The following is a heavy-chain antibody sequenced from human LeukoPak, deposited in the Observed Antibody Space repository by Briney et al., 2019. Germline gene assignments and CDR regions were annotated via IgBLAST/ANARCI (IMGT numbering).Heavy chain of an antibody. J-gene: IGHJ4*02. Sequence: PSETLSLTCTVSGGSISSGDYYWSWIRQPPGKGLEWIGYIYYSGNTYYNPSLKSRVTISVATSKNQFFLKLISVTAASTAVYYCDRVTGGIAAGYGDQGTLVTVSS. CDR1: GGSISSGDYY. V-gene: IGHV4-30-4*08. CDR3: DRVTGGIAAGY. CDR2: IYYSGNT. D-gene: IGHD6-13*01.